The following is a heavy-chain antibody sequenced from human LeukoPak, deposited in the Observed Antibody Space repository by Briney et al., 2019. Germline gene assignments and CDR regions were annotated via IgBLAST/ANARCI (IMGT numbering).Heavy chain of an antibody. CDR1: GGSISSYY. CDR3: ASHPCSGGSCPNPFDP. Sequence: SETLSLTCTVSGGSISSYYWSWIRQPPGKGLEWIGYIYSSGSTSYNPSLKSRVTISVDTSKNQFSLKLSSVTAADTAVYYCASHPCSGGSCPNPFDPWGQGTLVTVSS. CDR2: IYSSGST. V-gene: IGHV4-59*08. D-gene: IGHD2-15*01. J-gene: IGHJ5*02.